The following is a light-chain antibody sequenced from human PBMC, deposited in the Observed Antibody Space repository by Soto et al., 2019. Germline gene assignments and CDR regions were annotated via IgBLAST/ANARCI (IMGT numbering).Light chain of an antibody. CDR2: DAS. Sequence: DIVLTQSPGTLSLSPGERATLSCGASQSINSRSLARYQQKPGQAPRLLIYDASSRATGIPDRFSASGSGTDFTLTIASLEPEDFAVYYCQQYVAAPYTFGQGTKVEIK. CDR3: QQYVAAPYT. V-gene: IGKV3-20*01. J-gene: IGKJ2*01. CDR1: QSINSRS.